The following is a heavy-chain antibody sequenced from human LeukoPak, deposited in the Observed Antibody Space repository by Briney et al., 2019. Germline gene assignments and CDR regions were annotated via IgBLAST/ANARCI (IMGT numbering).Heavy chain of an antibody. Sequence: GESLQISSKGSGYCFTSYWIGWVRRMPGKGLEWMGIIDSGDSDTRYSPSFQGQVTISADKSISTAYLRMSSLKASDTAVYYCARWPGAQFAFDIWGQGTMVTVSS. J-gene: IGHJ3*02. CDR2: IDSGDSDT. V-gene: IGHV5-51*01. D-gene: IGHD1-26*01. CDR1: GYCFTSYW. CDR3: ARWPGAQFAFDI.